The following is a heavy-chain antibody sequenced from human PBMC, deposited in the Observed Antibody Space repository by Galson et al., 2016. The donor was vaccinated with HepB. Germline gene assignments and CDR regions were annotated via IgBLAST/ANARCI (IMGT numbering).Heavy chain of an antibody. CDR2: ISFDGSNK. V-gene: IGHV3-30*04. D-gene: IGHD3-10*02. J-gene: IGHJ2*01. CDR1: GFSISNYA. Sequence: SLRLSCAASGFSISNYAMHWVCQAPGKGLEWMAAISFDGSNKYYADSVKGRFTISRDNSKNTLYLQMNSLRAEDTAVYYGARDVFGAPNDWYFDLWGRGTLVTVSS. CDR3: ARDVFGAPNDWYFDL.